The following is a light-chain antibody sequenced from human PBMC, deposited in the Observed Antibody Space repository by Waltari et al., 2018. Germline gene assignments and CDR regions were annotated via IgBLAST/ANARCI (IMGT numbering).Light chain of an antibody. CDR2: KIS. J-gene: IGKJ1*01. V-gene: IGKV2-30*02. CDR3: GQTTHWPLT. Sequence: DVAMTQPPISLSVTLGQPASISRTSSQGLVHSDRNTYLNWFHQRPGQSPRRLIYKISRREAGVPDRFSGSGSGTDFTLKISRVEAEDVGFYYCGQTTHWPLTFGQGTKVEI. CDR1: QGLVHSDRNTY.